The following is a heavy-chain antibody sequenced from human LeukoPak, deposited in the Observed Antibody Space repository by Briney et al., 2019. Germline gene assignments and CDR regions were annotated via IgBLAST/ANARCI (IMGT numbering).Heavy chain of an antibody. Sequence: ASVKVSCKASGYTFTSYGINWVRQAPGQGLEWMGWISAYNGNTNYAQKLQGRVTMTTDTSTSTAYMELRSLRSDDTAVYYCARDGQQLVPHYYYMDVRGKGTTVTVSS. J-gene: IGHJ6*03. CDR1: GYTFTSYG. CDR3: ARDGQQLVPHYYYMDV. V-gene: IGHV1-18*01. CDR2: ISAYNGNT. D-gene: IGHD6-6*01.